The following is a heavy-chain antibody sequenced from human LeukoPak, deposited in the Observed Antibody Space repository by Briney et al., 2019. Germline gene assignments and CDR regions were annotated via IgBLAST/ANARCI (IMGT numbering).Heavy chain of an antibody. CDR3: ARAPGTTFDY. D-gene: IGHD4-17*01. CDR2: INHSWST. CDR1: GGSISSSNW. V-gene: IGHV4-4*02. J-gene: IGHJ4*01. Sequence: SETLSLTCAVSGGSISSSNWWSWVRQPPGKGLEWIVSINHSWSTYYNPSLKSRVTISVDTSKNQFSLKLTSVTAADTAVYYCARAPGTTFDYWGHGNMVTVSS.